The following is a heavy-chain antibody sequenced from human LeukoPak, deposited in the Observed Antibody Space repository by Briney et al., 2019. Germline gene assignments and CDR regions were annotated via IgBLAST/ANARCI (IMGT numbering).Heavy chain of an antibody. J-gene: IGHJ4*02. D-gene: IGHD2-15*01. CDR1: GLTFSSYW. CDR2: ISPDGNRE. CDR3: ASTFPYCSSGTCAL. V-gene: IGHV3-7*01. Sequence: GGSLRLSCAASGLTFSSYWMTWVRQGPGKGLEWVATISPDGNRENYVDSVKGRFSISRDNAKNSLFLQMRSLRAEDTAMYYCASTFPYCSSGTCALGGRGTLVTVSS.